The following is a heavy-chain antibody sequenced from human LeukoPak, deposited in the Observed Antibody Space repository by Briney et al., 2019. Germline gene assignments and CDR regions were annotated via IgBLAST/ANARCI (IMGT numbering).Heavy chain of an antibody. CDR2: IFYSGSA. CDR3: ARQQSDTSLFDP. V-gene: IGHV4-39*01. J-gene: IGHJ5*02. Sequence: SETLSLTCIVSGDSISSTSYYWAWIRQPPGKGLEWIGMIFYSGSAYYTPSLRGRVTLSVDTSRNQFSLNLISVTAADTGVYFCARQQSDTSLFDPWGQGTLVTVSS. D-gene: IGHD2-21*02. CDR1: GDSISSTSYY.